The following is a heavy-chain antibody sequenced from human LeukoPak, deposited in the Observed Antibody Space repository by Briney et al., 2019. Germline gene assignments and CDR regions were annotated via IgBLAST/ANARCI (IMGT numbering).Heavy chain of an antibody. CDR1: GFIFNTYD. J-gene: IGHJ4*02. CDR3: ARARDSLTGPFDY. V-gene: IGHV3-13*01. D-gene: IGHD3-9*01. Sequence: GGSLRLSCAASGFIFNTYDMHWVRHPTGKGLEWVSGIGTTRDTFYADSVKGRFTISREDAMNSLYLQMNSLRAGDTAVYYCARARDSLTGPFDYWGQGTLVTVSS. CDR2: IGTTRDT.